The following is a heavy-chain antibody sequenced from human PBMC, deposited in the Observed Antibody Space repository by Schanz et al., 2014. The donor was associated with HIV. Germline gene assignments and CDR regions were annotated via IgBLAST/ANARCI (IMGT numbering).Heavy chain of an antibody. CDR2: IWYDGSNK. V-gene: IGHV3-33*01. CDR1: GFSFSSYG. J-gene: IGHJ6*02. CDR3: ARVALAVDGADYGMDV. D-gene: IGHD2-2*01. Sequence: ESGGGVVQPGRSLRLSCAASGFSFSSYGMHWVRQAPGKGLEWVAIIWYDGSNKYYSEYVKGRFTISRDKSKNTLYLEMNSLRVEDTAVYYCARVALAVDGADYGMDVWGQGIMVTVSS.